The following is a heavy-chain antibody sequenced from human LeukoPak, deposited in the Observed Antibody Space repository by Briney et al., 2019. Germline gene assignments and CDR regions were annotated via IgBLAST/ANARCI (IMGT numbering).Heavy chain of an antibody. V-gene: IGHV3-74*01. CDR3: ARACSGGSCYSD. J-gene: IGHJ4*02. D-gene: IGHD2-15*01. CDR2: INSDGSST. Sequence: PGGSLRLSCAASGFTFSSYWMHWVRQAPGKGLVWVSRINSDGSSTSYADSVKGRFTISRDNAKSTLYLQMNSLRAEDTAVYYCARACSGGSCYSDWGQGTLVTVSS. CDR1: GFTFSSYW.